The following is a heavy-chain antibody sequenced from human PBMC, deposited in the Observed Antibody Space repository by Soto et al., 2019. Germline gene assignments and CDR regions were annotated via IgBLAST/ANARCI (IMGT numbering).Heavy chain of an antibody. Sequence: EVQLVESGGGLVQPGGSLRLSCAASGFSFSSYWMHWVRQAPGKGLVWVSGINSDGGNTNYADSVKGRLTITRDNAKNTPHVQKNSRRAADTAVYYCARVGLCEGWFGNFCYRGAFNIGSQATMFTVSS. V-gene: IGHV3-74*01. CDR3: ARVGLCEGWFGNFCYRGAFNI. CDR2: INSDGGNT. CDR1: GFSFSSYW. J-gene: IGHJ3*02. D-gene: IGHD2-15*01.